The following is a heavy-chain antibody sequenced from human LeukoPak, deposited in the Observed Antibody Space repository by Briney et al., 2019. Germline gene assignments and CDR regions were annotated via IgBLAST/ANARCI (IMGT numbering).Heavy chain of an antibody. V-gene: IGHV3-30*02. CDR1: GFTFSSYG. CDR2: IRYDGSNK. Sequence: PGGSLRLSCAASGFTFSSYGIHWVRQAPGKGLEWVAFIRYDGSNKYYADSVKGRFTISRDNSKSTLYLQMNSLGAEDTAVYYCARDRIKRFGEFYLEYWGQGTLVTVSS. J-gene: IGHJ4*02. D-gene: IGHD3-10*02. CDR3: ARDRIKRFGEFYLEY.